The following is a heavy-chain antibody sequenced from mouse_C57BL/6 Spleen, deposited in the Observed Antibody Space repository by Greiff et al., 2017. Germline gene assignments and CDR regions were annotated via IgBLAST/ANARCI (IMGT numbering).Heavy chain of an antibody. V-gene: IGHV1-52*01. J-gene: IGHJ3*01. CDR2: INPSDSDT. CDR3: ARDDGHHQGWFAY. Sequence: VKLQQPGAELVRPGSSVKLSCKASGYTFTSYWMHWVKQRPIQGLEWIGNINPSDSDTHYNQEFKDKATLTVDKSSSTAYMQLSSLTSEDSAVYCCARDDGHHQGWFAYWGQGTLVTVSA. CDR1: GYTFTSYW. D-gene: IGHD2-3*01.